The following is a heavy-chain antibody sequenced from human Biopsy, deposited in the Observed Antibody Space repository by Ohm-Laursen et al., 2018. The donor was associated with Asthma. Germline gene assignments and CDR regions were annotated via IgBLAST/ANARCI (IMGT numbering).Heavy chain of an antibody. J-gene: IGHJ4*02. D-gene: IGHD1-26*01. CDR1: GFTFGDYC. CDR2: IWYDGSIK. V-gene: IGHV3-33*08. Sequence: SLRLSCTASGFTFGDYCMSWVRQVPGKGLEWVAVIWYDGSIKYYADSVKGRFSISRDNSKNTLYLQMSSLRVEDTAVFYCARAKSGSFYSPADYWGQGTLVTVSS. CDR3: ARAKSGSFYSPADY.